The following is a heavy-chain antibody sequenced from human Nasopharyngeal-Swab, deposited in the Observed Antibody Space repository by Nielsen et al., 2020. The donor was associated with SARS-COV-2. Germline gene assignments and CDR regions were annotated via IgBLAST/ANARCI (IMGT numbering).Heavy chain of an antibody. D-gene: IGHD1-1*01. V-gene: IGHV4-59*01. J-gene: IGHJ4*02. CDR1: GGPISSYY. Sequence: SETLSLTCTVSGGPISSYYWSWIRQPPGKGLEWIGYIYYSGSTNYNPSLKSRVTISVDTSKNQFSLKLSSVTAADTAVYYCAREQQYYFDYWGQGTLVTVSS. CDR3: AREQQYYFDY. CDR2: IYYSGST.